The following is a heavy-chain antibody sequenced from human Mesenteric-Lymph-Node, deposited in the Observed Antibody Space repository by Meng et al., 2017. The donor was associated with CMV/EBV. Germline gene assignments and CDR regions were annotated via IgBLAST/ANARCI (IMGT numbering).Heavy chain of an antibody. D-gene: IGHD3-10*01. J-gene: IGHJ4*02. CDR1: GGSVSNGDHC. Sequence: GSGGSVSNGDHCWSWVRQPPGRGLELLGYIFYTGSTYYNPSRKGRVTMSMDRSKNQFSLKLTSVTAADTAVYYCANDYGSGSYRFDYWGQGTLVTVSS. V-gene: IGHV4-30-2*01. CDR3: ANDYGSGSYRFDY. CDR2: IFYTGST.